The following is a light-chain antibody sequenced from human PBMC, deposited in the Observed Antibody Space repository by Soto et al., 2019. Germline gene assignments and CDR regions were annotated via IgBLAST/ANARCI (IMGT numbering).Light chain of an antibody. CDR1: SSDVGGYNY. CDR2: EVS. Sequence: QSVLTQPPSASGSPGQSVTISCTGTSSDVGGYNYVSWYQQHPGKAPKLMIYEVSKRPSGVPDRFPGFKSGNTASLTVSGLQAEDEADYYCSSYAGSNNVVFGGGTKLTVL. CDR3: SSYAGSNNVV. J-gene: IGLJ2*01. V-gene: IGLV2-8*01.